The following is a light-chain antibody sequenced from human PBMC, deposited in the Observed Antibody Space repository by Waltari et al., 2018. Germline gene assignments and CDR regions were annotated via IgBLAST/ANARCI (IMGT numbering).Light chain of an antibody. Sequence: SYDLTQSPSVSVSPGQTARITCSGDKLEDQYANWYQQKAGQSPVLVIYQDTKRPLGIPGRFSGSSSGNTATLTISGTKSLDEADYFCQVWDTTTAVFGGGTKVTVL. CDR3: QVWDTTTAV. CDR1: KLEDQY. J-gene: IGLJ3*02. V-gene: IGLV3-1*01. CDR2: QDT.